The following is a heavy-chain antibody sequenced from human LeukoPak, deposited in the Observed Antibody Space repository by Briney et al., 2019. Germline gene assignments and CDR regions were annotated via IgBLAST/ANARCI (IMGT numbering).Heavy chain of an antibody. CDR1: GFTFSSYG. Sequence: GGSLRLSCAAPGFTFSSYGMHWVRQAPGKGLEWVAVIWYDGSNKYYADSVKGRFTISRDNSKNTLYLQMNSLRAEDTAVYYCARGRSGYRWYYYYGMDVWGQGTTVTVSS. CDR2: IWYDGSNK. J-gene: IGHJ6*02. CDR3: ARGRSGYRWYYYYGMDV. D-gene: IGHD5-12*01. V-gene: IGHV3-33*01.